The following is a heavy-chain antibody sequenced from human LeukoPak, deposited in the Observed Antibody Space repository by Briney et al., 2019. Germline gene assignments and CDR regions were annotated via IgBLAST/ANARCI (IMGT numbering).Heavy chain of an antibody. Sequence: PSETLSLTCTVSGGSTSSYYWSWIRQPAGKGLEWIGRIYTSGSTNYNPSLKSRVTMSVDTSKNQFSLKLSSVTASDTAMYYCARLRLGYDNSGAYYAEAFDLWGQGTMVTVSS. V-gene: IGHV4-4*07. CDR2: IYTSGST. CDR3: ARLRLGYDNSGAYYAEAFDL. D-gene: IGHD3-22*01. J-gene: IGHJ3*01. CDR1: GGSTSSYY.